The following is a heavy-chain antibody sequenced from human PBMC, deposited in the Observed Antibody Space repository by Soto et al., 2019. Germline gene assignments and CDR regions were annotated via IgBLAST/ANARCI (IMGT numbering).Heavy chain of an antibody. Sequence: QVQLVQSGAEVKKPGSSVKVSCKASGGTFSSYAISWVRQAPGQGLEWMGGIIPIFGTANYAQKFQGRVTITADESTSTAYMELSSLRSEDTAVYYCARDLILGYCSVGSGYSSDDAFDIWGQGTMVTVSS. J-gene: IGHJ3*02. CDR3: ARDLILGYCSVGSGYSSDDAFDI. CDR2: IIPIFGTA. D-gene: IGHD2-15*01. CDR1: GGTFSSYA. V-gene: IGHV1-69*01.